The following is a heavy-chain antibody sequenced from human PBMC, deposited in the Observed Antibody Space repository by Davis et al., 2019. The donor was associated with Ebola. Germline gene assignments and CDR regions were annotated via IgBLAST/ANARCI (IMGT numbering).Heavy chain of an antibody. CDR1: GYTFTSYG. CDR2: IIAYNGNT. D-gene: IGHD3-3*01. J-gene: IGHJ6*02. Sequence: GESLKISCKGSGYTFTSYGIRCVRQAPGQGLERTGWIIAYNGNTNYAQKLPGRVTMTTDTSTSTAYMELRSLRSDDTAVYYCAREGDDFYYYGMDVWGQGTTVTVSS. CDR3: AREGDDFYYYGMDV. V-gene: IGHV1-18*01.